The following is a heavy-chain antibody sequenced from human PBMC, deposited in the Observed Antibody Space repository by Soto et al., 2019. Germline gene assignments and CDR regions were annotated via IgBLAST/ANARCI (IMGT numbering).Heavy chain of an antibody. CDR2: IYNSGTT. CDR1: GGSINGGGYY. V-gene: IGHV4-31*03. CDR3: ARGRGYIYQNFFDL. Sequence: QVQLQESGPGLVKASQSLSLTCTVPGGSINGGGYYWTWIRQHPGKGLEWFGNIYNSGTTYYNPSLEGRVSISLDTSKNQFSLKVTSVTAAVSAVYYCARGRGYIYQNFFDLWGQGIRVTLSS. D-gene: IGHD6-25*01. J-gene: IGHJ5*02.